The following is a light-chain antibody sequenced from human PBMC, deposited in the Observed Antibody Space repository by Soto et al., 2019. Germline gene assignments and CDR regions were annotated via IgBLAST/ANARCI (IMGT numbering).Light chain of an antibody. CDR2: EVR. J-gene: IGLJ2*01. Sequence: QSVLTQPASVSGSPGQSITISCSGNRRDVGAYNLVSWYQQPPGKAPQLLIYEVRNRPSGISSRFSGSRSGNTASLTISSLLPEDEADYYCSAYTSRSTLVFGGGTKVTVL. V-gene: IGLV2-14*01. CDR1: RRDVGAYNL. CDR3: SAYTSRSTLV.